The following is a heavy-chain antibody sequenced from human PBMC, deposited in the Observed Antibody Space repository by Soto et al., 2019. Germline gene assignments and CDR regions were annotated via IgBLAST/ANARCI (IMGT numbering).Heavy chain of an antibody. Sequence: PWWSLRLSCSASVFTFSSYAMSWFRQAPGKGLEWVSAISGSGGSTYYADSVKGRFTISRDNSKNTLYLQMNSLRAEDTAVYYCAKKMHYYDSSGYYLWGQGTLVTVSS. CDR1: VFTFSSYA. CDR2: ISGSGGST. V-gene: IGHV3-23*01. D-gene: IGHD3-22*01. CDR3: AKKMHYYDSSGYYL. J-gene: IGHJ4*02.